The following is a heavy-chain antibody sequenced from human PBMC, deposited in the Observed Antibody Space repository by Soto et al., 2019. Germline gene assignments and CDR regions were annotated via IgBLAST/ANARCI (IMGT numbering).Heavy chain of an antibody. CDR3: ARGSSGYDWDRPFGY. Sequence: GGSLRLSCAASGFTFSYYYMSWIRQAPGKGLEWVSYISSSGSTIYYADSVKGRFTISRDNAKNSLYLQMNSLRAEDTAVYYCARGSSGYDWDRPFGYWGQGTLVTVSS. V-gene: IGHV3-11*01. D-gene: IGHD5-12*01. J-gene: IGHJ4*02. CDR2: ISSSGSTI. CDR1: GFTFSYYY.